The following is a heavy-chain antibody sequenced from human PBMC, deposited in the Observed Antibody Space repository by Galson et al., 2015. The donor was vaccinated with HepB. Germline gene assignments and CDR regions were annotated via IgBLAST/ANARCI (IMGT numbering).Heavy chain of an antibody. CDR3: AKRADSSPALATTFDY. D-gene: IGHD1-1*01. Sequence: SLRLSCAASGFTFGSYAMNWVRQAPGRGLEWVSGILSNGATYYAGSVRGRFTISRDNSKNTVYLQMHSLRVEDTAIYYCAKRADSSPALATTFDYWGLGILVTVSS. CDR1: GFTFGSYA. CDR2: ILSNGAT. J-gene: IGHJ4*02. V-gene: IGHV3-23*01.